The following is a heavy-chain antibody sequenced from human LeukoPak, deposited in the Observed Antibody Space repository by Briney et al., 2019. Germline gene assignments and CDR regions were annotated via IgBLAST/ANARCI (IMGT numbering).Heavy chain of an antibody. V-gene: IGHV3-48*01. Sequence: GGSLRLSCAASGFTFSSYSMNWVRQAPGKGLEWVSYISSSSSTTYYADSVKGRFTISRDNAKNSLYLQMNSLRAEDTAVYYCAKGVRIFGVVIPLDYWGQGTLVTVSS. J-gene: IGHJ4*02. D-gene: IGHD3-3*01. CDR3: AKGVRIFGVVIPLDY. CDR1: GFTFSSYS. CDR2: ISSSSSTT.